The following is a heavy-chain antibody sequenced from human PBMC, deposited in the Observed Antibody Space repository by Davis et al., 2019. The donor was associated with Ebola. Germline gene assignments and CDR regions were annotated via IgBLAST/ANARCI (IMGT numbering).Heavy chain of an antibody. J-gene: IGHJ4*02. D-gene: IGHD6-19*01. V-gene: IGHV3-23*01. CDR3: AKRRAVAGN. CDR2: ISGSGGST. CDR1: GFTFSSYA. Sequence: GESLKISCAASGFTFSSYAMSWVRQAPGKGLEWVSAISGSGGSTYYADSVKGRFTISRDNSKNTLYLQMNSLRAEDTAVYYCAKRRAVAGNWGQGTLVTVSS.